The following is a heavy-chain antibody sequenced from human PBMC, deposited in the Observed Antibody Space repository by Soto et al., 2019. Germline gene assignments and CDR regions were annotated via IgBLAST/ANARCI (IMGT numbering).Heavy chain of an antibody. Sequence: GASVKVSCKASGYTFTGYYMHWLRQAPGQGLEWMGWINPNSGGTNYAQKFQGRVTMTRDTSISTAYMELSRLRSDDTAVYYCARYAIYDFWSGYYGSSPYYYYGMDVWGQGTTVTVSS. CDR3: ARYAIYDFWSGYYGSSPYYYYGMDV. J-gene: IGHJ6*02. V-gene: IGHV1-2*02. D-gene: IGHD3-3*01. CDR2: INPNSGGT. CDR1: GYTFTGYY.